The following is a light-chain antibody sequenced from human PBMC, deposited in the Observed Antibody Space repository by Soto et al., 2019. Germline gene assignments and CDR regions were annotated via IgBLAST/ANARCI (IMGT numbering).Light chain of an antibody. CDR3: QLYTNRTAWT. J-gene: IGKJ1*01. V-gene: IGKV3-15*01. Sequence: EIVMTQSPATLSVSPGERATLSCRASQNVNTNLAWYQQKLGQAPRLLIFGASTRATGVPARFSGSGSGTEFTLPISSLQSDDFAVYYCQLYTNRTAWTFGQGTKVDMK. CDR1: QNVNTN. CDR2: GAS.